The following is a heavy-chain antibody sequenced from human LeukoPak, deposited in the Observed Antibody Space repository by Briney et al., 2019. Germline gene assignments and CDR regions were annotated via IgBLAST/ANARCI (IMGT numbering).Heavy chain of an antibody. V-gene: IGHV3-30-3*01. CDR2: ISYDGSNK. J-gene: IGHJ4*02. D-gene: IGHD3-3*01. CDR3: ARAEWCYFDY. CDR1: GFTFKTYA. Sequence: PGGSLRLSCVASGFTFKTYAIQWCRQAPGKGLEWVAVISYDGSNKYYEDSVKGRFTISRDNSKNTLYLQMNSLRAEDMAVYYCARAEWCYFDYWGQGTLVTVSS.